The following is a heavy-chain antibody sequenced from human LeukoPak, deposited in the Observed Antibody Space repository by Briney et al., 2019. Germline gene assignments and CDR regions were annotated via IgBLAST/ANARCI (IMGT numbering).Heavy chain of an antibody. CDR1: GFTTSSFW. J-gene: IGHJ4*02. D-gene: IGHD3-10*01. V-gene: IGHV3-7*01. Sequence: GGSLRLSFTVSGFTTSSFWMSWVLQAPAQGLEWVANIKQDGSEKNYVDSVRGRFTISRDNAKNTLYLQMNGLRDEDTSVYCCARGGLKFGYWGQGSLVTVSS. CDR3: ARGGLKFGY. CDR2: IKQDGSEK.